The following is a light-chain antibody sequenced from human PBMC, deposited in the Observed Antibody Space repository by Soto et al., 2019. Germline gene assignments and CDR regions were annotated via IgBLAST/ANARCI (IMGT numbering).Light chain of an antibody. CDR2: GAF. CDR1: QSAGTS. J-gene: IGKJ5*01. V-gene: IGKV3-15*01. Sequence: EIVMTQSPATLTVSPGERATLSCRASQSAGTSLAWYQQKPGQAPRLLIHGAFTRATGIPARFSGSGSGTEFTLTISSLQSEDFAVFYCQQYNQWPITFGQGTRLEI. CDR3: QQYNQWPIT.